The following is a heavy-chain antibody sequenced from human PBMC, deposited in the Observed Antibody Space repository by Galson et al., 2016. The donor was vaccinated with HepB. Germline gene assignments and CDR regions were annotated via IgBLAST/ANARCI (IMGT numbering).Heavy chain of an antibody. J-gene: IGHJ4*02. CDR2: IRNSGPT. D-gene: IGHD3-22*01. CDR3: AGQGGYDRFDY. V-gene: IGHV3-53*01. Sequence: SLRLSCAVSGFSVSANSMSWVRQAPGRGLDWVSTIRNSGPTYFGDSVKGRFTLSRDNSKNTLFLHMSSLRAEDTAVYYCAGQGGYDRFDYWGQGTLVTVSS. CDR1: GFSVSANS.